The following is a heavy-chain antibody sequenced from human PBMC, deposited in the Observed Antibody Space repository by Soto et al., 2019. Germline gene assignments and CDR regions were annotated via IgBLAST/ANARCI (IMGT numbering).Heavy chain of an antibody. Sequence: QVQLVQSGAEVKKPGASVKVSCKASGYTFTSYDINWVRQATGQGLEWMGWMNPNSGNTGYAQKFQGRVTMTRNTSISTAYMELGSLRSEDTAVYYCARAADYYDSGTDYGMDVWGQGTTVTVSS. CDR2: MNPNSGNT. J-gene: IGHJ6*02. V-gene: IGHV1-8*01. CDR3: ARAADYYDSGTDYGMDV. CDR1: GYTFTSYD. D-gene: IGHD3-22*01.